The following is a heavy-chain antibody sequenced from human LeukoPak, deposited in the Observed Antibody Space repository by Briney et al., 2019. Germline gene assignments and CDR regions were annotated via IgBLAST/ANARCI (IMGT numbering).Heavy chain of an antibody. CDR1: GGSINSSHW. V-gene: IGHV4-4*02. CDR3: ARDGGGSDC. CDR2: IYHSGDT. Sequence: SETLSLTCAVSGGSINSSHWWSWVRQPPGKGLEWIGQIYHSGDTDYNPSLKSRVTMSVDKSNNQFSLKLSSVSAADTAVYYCARDGGGSDCWGQGTLVTVSS. J-gene: IGHJ4*02. D-gene: IGHD2-15*01.